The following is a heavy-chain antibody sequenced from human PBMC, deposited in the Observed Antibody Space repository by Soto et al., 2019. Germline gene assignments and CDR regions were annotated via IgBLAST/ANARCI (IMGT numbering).Heavy chain of an antibody. Sequence: ASVKVSCKASGYTFTGYYMHWVRQAPGQGLEWMGWINPNSGGTNYAQKFQGWVTMTRDTSISTAYMELSRLRSDDTAVYYCASEAIADTTYYYYGMDVWGQGTTVTVS. J-gene: IGHJ6*02. V-gene: IGHV1-2*04. D-gene: IGHD6-13*01. CDR1: GYTFTGYY. CDR3: ASEAIADTTYYYYGMDV. CDR2: INPNSGGT.